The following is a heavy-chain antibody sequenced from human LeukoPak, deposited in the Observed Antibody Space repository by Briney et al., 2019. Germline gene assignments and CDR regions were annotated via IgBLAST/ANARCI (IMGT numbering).Heavy chain of an antibody. D-gene: IGHD1-7*01. V-gene: IGHV4-39*07. J-gene: IGHJ6*02. CDR2: IYYSGST. CDR1: GGSISSSSYY. Sequence: KPSETLSLTCTVSGGSISSSSYYWGWIRQPPGKGLEWIGSIYYSGSTYYNPSLKSRVTISVDTSKNQFSLKLSSVTAADTAVYYCAREFVHRAGTTTYYYGMDVWGQGTTVTVSS. CDR3: AREFVHRAGTTTYYYGMDV.